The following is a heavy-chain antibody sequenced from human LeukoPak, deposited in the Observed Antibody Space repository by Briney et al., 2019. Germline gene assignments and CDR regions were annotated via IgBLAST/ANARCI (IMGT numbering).Heavy chain of an antibody. V-gene: IGHV1-8*01. D-gene: IGHD3-9*01. J-gene: IGHJ4*02. CDR2: MNPNSGNT. Sequence: ASVNVSCKASGYTFTSYDINWVRQATGQGLEWMGWMNPNSGNTGYAHKFQGRVTMTRNTSISTAYMELSSLRSEDTAVYYCARTALRLVYSYYWGQGTLVTVSS. CDR1: GYTFTSYD. CDR3: ARTALRLVYSYY.